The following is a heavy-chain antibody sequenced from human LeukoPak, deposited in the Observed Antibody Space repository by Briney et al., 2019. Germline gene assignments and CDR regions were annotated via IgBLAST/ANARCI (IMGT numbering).Heavy chain of an antibody. V-gene: IGHV5-51*01. D-gene: IGHD2-15*01. CDR1: GYSFITYW. Sequence: GESLKISCKASGYSFITYWIGWVRQMPGKGLEWMGIIYPGDSDTRYSPSFQGQVTFSVDKSISTAYLQWSSLEASDTAIYYCARQVSGGNFDYWGQGTLVTISS. CDR3: ARQVSGGNFDY. J-gene: IGHJ4*02. CDR2: IYPGDSDT.